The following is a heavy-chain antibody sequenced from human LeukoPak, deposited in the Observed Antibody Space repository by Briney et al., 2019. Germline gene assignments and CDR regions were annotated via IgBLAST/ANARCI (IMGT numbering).Heavy chain of an antibody. CDR1: GYTFTGYY. Sequence: ASVKVSCKASGYTFTGYYMHWVRQAPGQGLEWMGRINPNSGGTNYAQKFQGRVTMTRDTSISTAYMELSSLRSEDTAVYYCAREEDRYYYDSSGYYSDWGQGTLVTGSS. J-gene: IGHJ4*02. CDR3: AREEDRYYYDSSGYYSD. D-gene: IGHD3-22*01. V-gene: IGHV1-2*06. CDR2: INPNSGGT.